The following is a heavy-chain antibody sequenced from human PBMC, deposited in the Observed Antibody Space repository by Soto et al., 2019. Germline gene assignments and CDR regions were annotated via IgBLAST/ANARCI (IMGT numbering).Heavy chain of an antibody. CDR2: IYYTGRT. CDR3: ARGLRRGYCSGGSCSAYGMDV. D-gene: IGHD2-15*01. Sequence: PSETLSLTCTVSGGSISTTTYYWGWVRQPPGKGLEWIGNIYYTGRTYYKTSLKSRVTISVDTSKNQFSLKLSSVTAADTAVYYFARGLRRGYCSGGSCSAYGMDVWGQGTTVTVSS. J-gene: IGHJ6*02. V-gene: IGHV4-39*07. CDR1: GGSISTTTYY.